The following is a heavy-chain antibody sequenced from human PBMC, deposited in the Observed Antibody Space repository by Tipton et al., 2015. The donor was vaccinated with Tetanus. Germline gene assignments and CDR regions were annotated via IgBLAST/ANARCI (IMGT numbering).Heavy chain of an antibody. D-gene: IGHD3-22*01. CDR2: IYYSGST. CDR1: GGSISSGDYY. Sequence: TLSLTCTVSGGSISSGDYYWSWIRQPPGKGLEWIGYIYYSGSTYYNLSLKSRVTISVDTSKNQFSLKLSSVTAADTAVYYCARGLMGYYYDSSGPYFDYWGQGTLVTVSS. CDR3: ARGLMGYYYDSSGPYFDY. V-gene: IGHV4-30-4*01. J-gene: IGHJ4*02.